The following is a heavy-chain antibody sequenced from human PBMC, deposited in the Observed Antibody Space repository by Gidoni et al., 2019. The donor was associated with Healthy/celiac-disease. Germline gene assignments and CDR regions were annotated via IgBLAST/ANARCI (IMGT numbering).Heavy chain of an antibody. D-gene: IGHD3-16*01. Sequence: APGKGLEWVSYISSSSSTIYYADSVKGRFTISRDNAKNSLYLQMNSLRDEDTAVYYCARDLFGYIDYWGQGTMVTVSS. J-gene: IGHJ4*02. V-gene: IGHV3-48*02. CDR3: ARDLFGYIDY. CDR2: ISSSSSTI.